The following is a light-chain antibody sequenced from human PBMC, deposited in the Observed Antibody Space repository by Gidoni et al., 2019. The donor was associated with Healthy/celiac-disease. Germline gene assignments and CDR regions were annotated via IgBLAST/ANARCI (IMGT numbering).Light chain of an antibody. V-gene: IGKV1-39*01. CDR3: QQSYSTPST. J-gene: IGKJ5*01. Sequence: IQMTQSPTSLSASVVDRVTITCRASQSISSYVNWYQQKPGKAPKLLIYAASSLQSGVPSSFSGSGSGTDFTLTISSLQPEDFATYYCQQSYSTPSTFGQGTRLEIK. CDR2: AAS. CDR1: QSISSY.